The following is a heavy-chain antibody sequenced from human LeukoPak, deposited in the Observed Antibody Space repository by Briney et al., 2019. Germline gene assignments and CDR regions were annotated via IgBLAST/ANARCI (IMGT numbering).Heavy chain of an antibody. CDR2: ISGSGGNT. D-gene: IGHD3-22*01. J-gene: IGHJ3*02. CDR3: AKYQIGDNVRSGFDI. V-gene: IGHV3-23*01. CDR1: GFTFSNYG. Sequence: GGSLRLSCAASGFTFSNYGMSWVRQAPGKGLEWVSTISGSGGNTYYADSVKGRFTISRDNSKNTLDLQMNSLRAEDTAVYYCAKYQIGDNVRSGFDIWGRGTTVTVSS.